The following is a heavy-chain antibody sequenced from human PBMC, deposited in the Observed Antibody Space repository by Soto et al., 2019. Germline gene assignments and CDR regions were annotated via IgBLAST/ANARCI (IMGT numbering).Heavy chain of an antibody. J-gene: IGHJ3*02. CDR2: MNPNSGNT. D-gene: IGHD2-15*01. V-gene: IGHV1-8*01. Sequence: ASVKVSCKASGYTCTSYDINWVRQATGQGLEWMGWMNPNSGNTGYAQKFQGRVTMTRNTSISTAYMELSSLRSEDTAVYYCASYGYGHPNDAFDIWGQGTMVTVSS. CDR1: GYTCTSYD. CDR3: ASYGYGHPNDAFDI.